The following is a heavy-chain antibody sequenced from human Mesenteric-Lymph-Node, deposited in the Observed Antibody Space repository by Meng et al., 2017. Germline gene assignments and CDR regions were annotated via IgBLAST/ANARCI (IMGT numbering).Heavy chain of an antibody. J-gene: IGHJ6*02. Sequence: GESLKISCAASGFTFSSYAMSWVRQAPGKGLEWVGFTRNQAYGGATQYAASVKDRFTISRDDSKSIAYLQMNSLKTEDTAVYYCTRDDRASDRGYSSSWYSYGMDVWGQGTTVTVSS. CDR3: TRDDRASDRGYSSSWYSYGMDV. CDR1: GFTFSSYA. V-gene: IGHV3-49*04. CDR2: TRNQAYGGAT. D-gene: IGHD6-13*01.